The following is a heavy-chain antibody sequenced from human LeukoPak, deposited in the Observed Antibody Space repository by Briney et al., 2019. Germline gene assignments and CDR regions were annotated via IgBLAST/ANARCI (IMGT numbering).Heavy chain of an antibody. Sequence: GGSLRLSCAASGFTFSSYEMNWVRQAPGKGLEWVSYISSSGSTTYYADSVKGRFTVSRDNAKNSLYLQMNSLRAEDTAVYYCAKESGYRGYFDYWGQGTLVTVSS. J-gene: IGHJ4*02. D-gene: IGHD3-3*01. CDR2: ISSSGSTT. V-gene: IGHV3-48*03. CDR1: GFTFSSYE. CDR3: AKESGYRGYFDY.